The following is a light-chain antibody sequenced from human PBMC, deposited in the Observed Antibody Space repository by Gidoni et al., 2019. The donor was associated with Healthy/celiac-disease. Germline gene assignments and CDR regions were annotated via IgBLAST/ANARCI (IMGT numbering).Light chain of an antibody. V-gene: IGKV3-20*01. CDR1: QSVSSSY. CDR2: GAS. J-gene: IGKJ1*01. Sequence: EIVLTQSPGTLSLSPGERATLSCRASQSVSSSYLSWYQQKPGQAPRLLVYGASSRATGIPDRFSGSGSGTDVTLTISRLEPEDCAVYYWQQYGSSHWTFGQGTKVEIK. CDR3: QQYGSSHWT.